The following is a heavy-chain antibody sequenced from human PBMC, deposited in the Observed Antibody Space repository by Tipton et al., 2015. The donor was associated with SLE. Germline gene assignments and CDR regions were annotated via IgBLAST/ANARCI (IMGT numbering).Heavy chain of an antibody. J-gene: IGHJ4*02. V-gene: IGHV4-39*01. CDR2: IYYSGST. Sequence: TLSLTCAVSGGSISSSSYYWGLIRQPPGKGLEWIGSIYYSGSTYYNPSLKSRVTISVDTSKNQFSLKLSSVTAADTAVYYCARHWQLVDYWGQGTLVTVSS. D-gene: IGHD6-6*01. CDR3: ARHWQLVDY. CDR1: GGSISSSSYY.